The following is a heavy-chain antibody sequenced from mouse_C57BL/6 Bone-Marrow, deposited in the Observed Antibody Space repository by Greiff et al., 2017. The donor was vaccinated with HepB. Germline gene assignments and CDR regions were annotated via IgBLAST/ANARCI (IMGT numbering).Heavy chain of an antibody. CDR1: GYTFTSYW. V-gene: IGHV1-72*01. J-gene: IGHJ2*01. D-gene: IGHD1-1*01. CDR2: IDPNSGGT. CDR3: ARSLITTVVATGYY. Sequence: QVQLQQPGAELVKPGASVKLSCKASGYTFTSYWMHWVKQRPGRGLEWIGRIDPNSGGTKYNEKFKSKATLTVDKPASTAYMQLSSLTSEDSAVYYSARSLITTVVATGYYWGQGTTLTVSS.